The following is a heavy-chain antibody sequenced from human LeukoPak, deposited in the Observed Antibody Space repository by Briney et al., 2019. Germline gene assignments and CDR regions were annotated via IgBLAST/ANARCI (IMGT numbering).Heavy chain of an antibody. D-gene: IGHD5-12*01. CDR2: IRVDNGHT. CDR1: GYMFANYG. CDR3: ARDWDYIVDY. V-gene: IGHV1-18*01. Sequence: ASVKVSCKASGYMFANYGITWVRQAPGQGLEWVGWIRVDNGHTNHAQNFQGRVTMTTDTSTSTAYMEVRSLRPGDTAVYYCARDWDYIVDYWGQGTLVTVSS. J-gene: IGHJ4*02.